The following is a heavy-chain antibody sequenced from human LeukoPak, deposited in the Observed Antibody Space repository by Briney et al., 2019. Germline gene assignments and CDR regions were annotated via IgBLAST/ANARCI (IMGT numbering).Heavy chain of an antibody. D-gene: IGHD1-26*01. Sequence: GGSLRLSCAASGFTLSSYGMHWVRQAPGKGLEWVAFIRYDGSNKYYADSVKGRFTISRDNSKNTLYLQMNSLRAEDTSVYYCARSPGILGTNYFDYWGQGTLVTVSS. CDR1: GFTLSSYG. CDR2: IRYDGSNK. J-gene: IGHJ4*02. CDR3: ARSPGILGTNYFDY. V-gene: IGHV3-30*02.